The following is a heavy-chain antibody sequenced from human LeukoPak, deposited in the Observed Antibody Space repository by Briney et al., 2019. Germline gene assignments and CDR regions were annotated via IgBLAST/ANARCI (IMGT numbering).Heavy chain of an antibody. D-gene: IGHD4-23*01. CDR2: IIPIFGTA. J-gene: IGHJ5*02. V-gene: IGHV1-69*05. Sequence: SVKVSCKASGGTFSSYGVSWVRQAPGQGLEWMGGIIPIFGTANYAQKFQGRVTMTRDMSTSTDYMELSSLRSEDTAVYYCARDNSVEDTAWWFDPWGQGTLVTVSS. CDR3: ARDNSVEDTAWWFDP. CDR1: GGTFSSYG.